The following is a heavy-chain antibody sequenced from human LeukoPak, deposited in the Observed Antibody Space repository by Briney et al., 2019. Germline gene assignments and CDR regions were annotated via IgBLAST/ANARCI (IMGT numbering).Heavy chain of an antibody. CDR3: ARHVRYSSSSRMFDY. D-gene: IGHD6-6*01. J-gene: IGHJ4*02. Sequence: PSETLSLTCTVSGGSISSSSYYWGWIRQPPGKGLEWIGSIYYSGSTYYNPSLKSRVPISVDTSKNQFSLKLSSVTAADTAVYYCARHVRYSSSSRMFDYWGQGTLVTVSS. CDR2: IYYSGST. V-gene: IGHV4-39*01. CDR1: GGSISSSSYY.